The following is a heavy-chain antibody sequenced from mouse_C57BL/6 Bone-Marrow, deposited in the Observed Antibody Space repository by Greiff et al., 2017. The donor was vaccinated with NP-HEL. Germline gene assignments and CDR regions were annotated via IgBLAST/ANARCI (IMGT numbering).Heavy chain of an antibody. CDR1: GYTFTSYD. Sequence: VQLQQSGPELVKPGASVKLSCKASGYTFTSYDINWVKQRPGQGLEWIGGIYPRGGSNKYNAKFKGKATLTVDTSSSTAYMEHHGMTSEGSAVYFWKNPTVVDPYFDVWGTGTTVTVSS. D-gene: IGHD1-1*01. CDR2: IYPRGGSN. V-gene: IGHV1-85*01. J-gene: IGHJ1*03. CDR3: KNPTVVDPYFDV.